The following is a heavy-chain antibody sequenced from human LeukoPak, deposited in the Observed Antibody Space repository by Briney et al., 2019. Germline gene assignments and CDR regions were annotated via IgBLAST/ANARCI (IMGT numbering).Heavy chain of an antibody. V-gene: IGHV1-69*01. J-gene: IGHJ4*02. CDR2: IIPIFGTA. CDR1: GGTFSSYA. Sequence: GASVKVSCKASGGTFSSYAISWVRQAPRQGLEWMGGIIPIFGTANYAQKFQGRVTIIADESTSTAYMELSSLRSEDTAVYYCARVRYCGGDCYSGYFDYWGQGTLVTVSS. CDR3: ARVRYCGGDCYSGYFDY. D-gene: IGHD2-21*02.